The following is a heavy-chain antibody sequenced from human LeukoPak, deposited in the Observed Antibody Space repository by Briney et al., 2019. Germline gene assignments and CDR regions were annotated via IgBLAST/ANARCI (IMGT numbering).Heavy chain of an antibody. Sequence: GGSLRLSCAASGFTFSSYAMHWVRQAPGKGLEWVAVISYDGSNKYYADSVKGRFTISRDNSKNTLYLQMNSLRAEDTAVYHCARDRMAAYWGQGTLVTVSS. J-gene: IGHJ4*02. V-gene: IGHV3-30*04. CDR3: ARDRMAAY. D-gene: IGHD5-24*01. CDR2: ISYDGSNK. CDR1: GFTFSSYA.